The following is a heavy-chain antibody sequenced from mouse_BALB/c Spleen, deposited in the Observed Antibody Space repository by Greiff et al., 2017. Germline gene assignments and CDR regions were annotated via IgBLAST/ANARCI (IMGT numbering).Heavy chain of an antibody. J-gene: IGHJ4*01. CDR2: IWAGGST. Sequence: VQGVESGPGLVAPSQSLSITCTVSGFSLTSYGVHWVRQPPGKGLEWLGVIWAGGSTNYNSALMSRLSISKDNSKSQVFLKMNSLQTDDTAMYYCARESSDYDEEGYAMDYWGQGTSVTVSS. CDR3: ARESSDYDEEGYAMDY. CDR1: GFSLTSYG. D-gene: IGHD2-4*01. V-gene: IGHV2-9*02.